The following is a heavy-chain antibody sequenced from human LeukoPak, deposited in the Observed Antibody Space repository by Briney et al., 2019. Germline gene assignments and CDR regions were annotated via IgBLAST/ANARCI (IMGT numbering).Heavy chain of an antibody. CDR3: ARAVNGYTYGYGY. CDR2: ISSSSSTI. J-gene: IGHJ4*02. CDR1: RFTLSNYN. V-gene: IGHV3-48*02. D-gene: IGHD5-18*01. Sequence: GGSLRLSCAASRFTLSNYNINWLCQPPATGLAGVSSISSSSSTIYYAYSVKGRFTISRDNAKTSLYLQMNSLRDEDTAVYYCARAVNGYTYGYGYWGQGTLVTVSS.